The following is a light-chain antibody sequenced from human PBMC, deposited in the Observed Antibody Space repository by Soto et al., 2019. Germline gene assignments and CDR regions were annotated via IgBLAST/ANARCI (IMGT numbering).Light chain of an antibody. J-gene: IGLJ1*01. CDR1: TLPRQY. CDR2: KNS. V-gene: IGLV3-25*02. CDR3: QSADSSGAYV. Sequence: SYDLTQPXSVSVSPGQTARITCSGDTLPRQYPYWYQQKPGQAPVLIINKNSERPSGIPERFSGSTSGTTVTLTISGVQAEDEADYYCQSADSSGAYVFGTGTKVTVL.